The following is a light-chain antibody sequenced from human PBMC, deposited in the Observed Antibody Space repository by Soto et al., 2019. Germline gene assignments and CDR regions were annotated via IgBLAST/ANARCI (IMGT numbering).Light chain of an antibody. J-gene: IGKJ5*01. CDR2: AAS. V-gene: IGKV1-33*01. Sequence: DIQMTQSPSSLSASVGDRVTITCQASQDINNYLNCHQQKPGKAPKLLIYAASNLETGVPSRFSGGGSGTDFTFTISSLQPDDFGTYYCQQYNSYFITFGQGTRLDVK. CDR1: QDINNY. CDR3: QQYNSYFIT.